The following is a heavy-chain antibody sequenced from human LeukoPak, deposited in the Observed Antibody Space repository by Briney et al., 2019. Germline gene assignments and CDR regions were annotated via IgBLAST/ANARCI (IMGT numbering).Heavy chain of an antibody. J-gene: IGHJ4*02. CDR2: ISYDGSNK. V-gene: IGHV3-30-3*01. D-gene: IGHD1-26*01. CDR3: AREWAYVTLDY. CDR1: GFTFSSYA. Sequence: PGGSLRLSCAASGFTFSSYAMHWVRQAPGKGLEWVAVISYDGSNKYYADSVKGRFTISRDNSKNTLYLQMNSLRAEDTAVYYCAREWAYVTLDYWGQGTLVTVSS.